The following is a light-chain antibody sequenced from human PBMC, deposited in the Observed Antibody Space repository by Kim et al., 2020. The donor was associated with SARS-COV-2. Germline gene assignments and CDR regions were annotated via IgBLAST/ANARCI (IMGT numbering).Light chain of an antibody. V-gene: IGKV3-20*01. J-gene: IGKJ1*01. CDR3: QQYGSSPRT. CDR1: QSVSSSY. CDR2: GAS. Sequence: SPGERATLSCRASQSVSSSYVAWYQQKPGQAPRLINYGASRRATGIPDRCSGSGAGKDFTLNISRLEPEDFAVYYCQQYGSSPRTFGQGTKVDIK.